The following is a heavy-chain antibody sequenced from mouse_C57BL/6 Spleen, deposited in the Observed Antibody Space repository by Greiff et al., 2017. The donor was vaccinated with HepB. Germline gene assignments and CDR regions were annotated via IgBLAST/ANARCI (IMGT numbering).Heavy chain of an antibody. V-gene: IGHV1-61*01. CDR1: GYTFTSYW. J-gene: IGHJ3*01. Sequence: VQLQQSGAELVRPGSSVKLSCKASGYTFTSYWMDWVKQRPGQGLEWIGNIYPSDSETHYKQKFKDKATLTVDKSSSTAYMQLSSLTSEDSAVYYCARVGAYEYYWFAYWGQGTLVTVSA. CDR3: ARVGAYEYYWFAY. CDR2: IYPSDSET. D-gene: IGHD2-4*01.